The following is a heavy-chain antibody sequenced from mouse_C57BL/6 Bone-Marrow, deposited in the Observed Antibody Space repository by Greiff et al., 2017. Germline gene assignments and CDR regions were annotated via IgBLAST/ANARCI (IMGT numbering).Heavy chain of an antibody. CDR2: ISSGGDYI. Sequence: EVKLMESGEGLVKPGGSLKLSCAASGFTFSSYAMSWVRQTPEKRLEWVAYISSGGDYIYYADTVKGRFTISRDNARNTLYLQMSSLKSEDTAMYYCTRRGLTRKGDLPWFAYWGQGTLVTVSA. CDR1: GFTFSSYA. J-gene: IGHJ3*01. V-gene: IGHV5-9-1*02. D-gene: IGHD4-1*01. CDR3: TRRGLTRKGDLPWFAY.